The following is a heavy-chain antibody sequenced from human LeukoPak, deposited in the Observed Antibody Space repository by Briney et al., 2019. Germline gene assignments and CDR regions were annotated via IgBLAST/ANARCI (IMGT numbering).Heavy chain of an antibody. V-gene: IGHV1-69*04. D-gene: IGHD5-18*01. J-gene: IGHJ4*02. CDR1: GGTFSSYA. CDR2: IIPILGIA. Sequence: GASVTVSCKASGGTFSSYAISWVRQAPGQGLEWMGRIIPILGIANYAQKFQGRVTITADKSTSTAYMELNSLRSEDTAVYYCARVGQLWSPFDYWGQGTLVTVSS. CDR3: ARVGQLWSPFDY.